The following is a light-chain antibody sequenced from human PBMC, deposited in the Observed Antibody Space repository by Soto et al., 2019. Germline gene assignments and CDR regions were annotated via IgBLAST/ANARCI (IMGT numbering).Light chain of an antibody. J-gene: IGKJ4*01. CDR1: QDINSW. CDR2: IAS. Sequence: DIQMTQSPSSVPASVGDRVTITCRASQDINSWLTWYQQKPGKAPKVLIYIASRLQPGVPSRFSGRGSGTDFSLTISNLQPEDFATYFCQQSKSFPLTFGGGTKVDIK. V-gene: IGKV1-12*01. CDR3: QQSKSFPLT.